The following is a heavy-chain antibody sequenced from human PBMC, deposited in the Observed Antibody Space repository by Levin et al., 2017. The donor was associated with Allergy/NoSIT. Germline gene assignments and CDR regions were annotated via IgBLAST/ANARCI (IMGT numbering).Heavy chain of an antibody. J-gene: IGHJ6*02. CDR3: ARTTVVTPDYDYGMDV. CDR1: GFTFSDYY. Sequence: GGSLRLSCAASGFTFSDYYMNWIRQAPGKGLEWVSYISGSGSIIYYSDSVKGRFTISRDNAKNSVYLQMISLRAEDTAVYFCARTTVVTPDYDYGMDVWGQGTTVTVSS. V-gene: IGHV3-11*01. CDR2: ISGSGSII. D-gene: IGHD4-23*01.